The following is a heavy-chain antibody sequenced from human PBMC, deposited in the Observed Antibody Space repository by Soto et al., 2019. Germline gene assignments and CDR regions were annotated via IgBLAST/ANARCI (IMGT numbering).Heavy chain of an antibody. J-gene: IGHJ3*02. CDR2: VYSSGRT. CDR1: VGSITSGGYY. V-gene: IGHV4-31*03. Sequence: QLQLQESGPGLVRPSQTLSLTCSVSVGSITSGGYYWGWIRQLPGKGLEWVAYVYSSGRTYYNPSLERRLSISLDTSKNQCSLILRSVTVADTAICYCARDHTGFNKAFDIWGQGAMVTVSS. D-gene: IGHD5-12*01. CDR3: ARDHTGFNKAFDI.